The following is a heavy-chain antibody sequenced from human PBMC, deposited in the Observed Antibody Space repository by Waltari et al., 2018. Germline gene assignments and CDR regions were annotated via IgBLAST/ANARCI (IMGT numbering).Heavy chain of an antibody. CDR3: ARHVVPNYYDSSGYYFDY. V-gene: IGHV4-39*01. CDR1: GGSISSSSYY. D-gene: IGHD3-22*01. CDR2: IYYSGST. J-gene: IGHJ4*02. Sequence: QLQLQESGPGLVKPSETLSLTCTVSGGSISSSSYYWGWIRQPPGKGLEWIGSIYYSGSTYYNPSLKSRVTISVDTSKNQFSLKLSSVTAADTAVYYCARHVVPNYYDSSGYYFDYWGQGTLVTVSS.